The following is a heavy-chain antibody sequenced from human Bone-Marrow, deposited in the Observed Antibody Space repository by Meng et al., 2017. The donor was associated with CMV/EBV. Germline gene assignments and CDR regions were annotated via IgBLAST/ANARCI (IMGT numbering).Heavy chain of an antibody. Sequence: SETLSLTCTVSGGSISPYHWSWIRQPPGKGLEWIGRIYTSGSTNYNPSLKSRVTISVDTSKNQLSLKLSSVTAADSAVYYCARHNSSHSHFDYWGQGTLVTVSS. J-gene: IGHJ4*02. V-gene: IGHV4-4*07. CDR1: GGSISPYH. CDR3: ARHNSSHSHFDY. D-gene: IGHD2/OR15-2a*01. CDR2: IYTSGST.